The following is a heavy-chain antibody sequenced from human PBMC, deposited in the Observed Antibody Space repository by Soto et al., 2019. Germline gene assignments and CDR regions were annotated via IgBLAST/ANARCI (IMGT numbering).Heavy chain of an antibody. Sequence: GGSLRLSCAASGFTFRSYAMHCVRQAPGKGLECVAVISHDGSNKFYREYVKGRFTISRDNSKNTLYLQINSLRYEDTAVYYCARGDREDIAVVIGVRPGEYGVDVWGQGTTVTVSS. CDR3: ARGDREDIAVVIGVRPGEYGVDV. J-gene: IGHJ6*02. CDR2: ISHDGSNK. CDR1: GFTFRSYA. V-gene: IGHV3-30-3*01. D-gene: IGHD2-15*01.